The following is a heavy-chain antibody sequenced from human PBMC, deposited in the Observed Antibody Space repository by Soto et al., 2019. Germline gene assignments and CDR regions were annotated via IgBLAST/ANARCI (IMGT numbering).Heavy chain of an antibody. CDR3: ALTGTTQYRLDP. D-gene: IGHD1-7*01. CDR1: GYTFTSYY. CDR2: INPSGGST. V-gene: IGHV1-46*01. Sequence: GASVKVSCKASGYTFTSYYIHWVRQAPGQGLEWMGIINPSGGSTSYAQKFQGRVTMTRDTSTSTVYMELSSLRSEDTAVYYCALTGTTQYRLDPWGQGTLVTVSS. J-gene: IGHJ5*02.